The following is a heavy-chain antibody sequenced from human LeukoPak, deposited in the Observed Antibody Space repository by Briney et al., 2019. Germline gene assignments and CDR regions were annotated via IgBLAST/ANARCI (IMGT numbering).Heavy chain of an antibody. CDR3: AKDSYSSGWYGFDY. CDR2: IWYDGSNK. V-gene: IGHV3-33*06. J-gene: IGHJ4*02. Sequence: GGSLRLSCAASGFTFSSYGMHWVRQAPGKGLEWVAVIWYDGSNKYYADSVKVRFTISRDNSKNTLYLQMNSLRAEDTAVYYCAKDSYSSGWYGFDYWGQGTLVTVSS. CDR1: GFTFSSYG. D-gene: IGHD6-19*01.